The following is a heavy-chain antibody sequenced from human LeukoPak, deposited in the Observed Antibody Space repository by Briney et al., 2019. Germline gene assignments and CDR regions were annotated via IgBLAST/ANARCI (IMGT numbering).Heavy chain of an antibody. CDR3: ARGRFWNDY. J-gene: IGHJ4*02. CDR1: GGSFCGYY. V-gene: IGHV4-34*01. D-gene: IGHD1-1*01. Sequence: PSETLSLTCAHYGGSFCGYYSCWIRQPPRKGLEWIGEINHSGSTNYNPSLKSRVTISVDTSKNQFSLKLSSVTAADTAVYYCARGRFWNDYWGQGTLVTVSS. CDR2: INHSGST.